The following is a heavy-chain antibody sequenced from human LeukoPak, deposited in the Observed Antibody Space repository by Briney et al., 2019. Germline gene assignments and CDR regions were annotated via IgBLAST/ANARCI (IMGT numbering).Heavy chain of an antibody. J-gene: IGHJ4*02. D-gene: IGHD3-22*01. V-gene: IGHV1-18*01. CDR1: GYTFTSYG. CDR2: ISAYNGNT. CDR3: ARDEYYYDSSGYYYLGY. Sequence: ASVKVSCKAFGYTFTSYGISWVRQAPGQGLEWMGWISAYNGNTNYAQKLQGRVTMTTDTSTSTAYMELRSLRSDDTAVYYCARDEYYYDSSGYYYLGYWGQGTLVTVPS.